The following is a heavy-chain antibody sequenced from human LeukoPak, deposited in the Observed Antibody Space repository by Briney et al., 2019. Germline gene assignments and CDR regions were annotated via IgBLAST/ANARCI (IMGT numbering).Heavy chain of an antibody. CDR2: MNPNSGNT. Sequence: ASVKVSSKASGYTFTSYDINWVRQATGQGLEWMGWMNPNSGNTGYAQKFQGRVTMTRNTSISTAYMELSSLRSEDTAVYYCARGPPYYDFWSGYYTYYYYYGMDVWGQGTTVTVSS. V-gene: IGHV1-8*01. J-gene: IGHJ6*02. D-gene: IGHD3-3*01. CDR1: GYTFTSYD. CDR3: ARGPPYYDFWSGYYTYYYYYGMDV.